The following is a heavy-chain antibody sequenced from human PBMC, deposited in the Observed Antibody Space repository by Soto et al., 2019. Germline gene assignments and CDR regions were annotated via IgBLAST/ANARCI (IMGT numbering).Heavy chain of an antibody. D-gene: IGHD1-20*01. Sequence: SETLSLTCSVSGSYITSGDYHWTWIRQAPGKGLEWIGYISHSETTYYSPSLKTRVTISVDTSKNQFSLKLSSVTAADTAVYYCARLNWDGGYWGQGTLVTVSS. CDR3: ARLNWDGGY. CDR1: GSYITSGDYH. CDR2: ISHSETT. J-gene: IGHJ4*02. V-gene: IGHV4-30-4*01.